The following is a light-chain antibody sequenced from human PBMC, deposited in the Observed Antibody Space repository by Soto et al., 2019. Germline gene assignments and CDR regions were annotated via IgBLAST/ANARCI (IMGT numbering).Light chain of an antibody. Sequence: QSALTQPASVSGSPGQSITISCTGTSSDVGGYNYVSWYQQHPGKAPKLMIYDVSNRPSGVSNRFSGSTSGNTASLTISGIQAEDEADYYCSSYTSSSLHVFGTGTKLTV. J-gene: IGLJ1*01. CDR1: SSDVGGYNY. CDR2: DVS. CDR3: SSYTSSSLHV. V-gene: IGLV2-14*03.